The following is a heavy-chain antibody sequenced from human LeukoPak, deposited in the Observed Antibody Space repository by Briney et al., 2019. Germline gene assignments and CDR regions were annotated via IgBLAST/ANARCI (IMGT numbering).Heavy chain of an antibody. CDR3: ARVGLGYGEALFYYYYGMDV. V-gene: IGHV3-7*01. CDR2: K. J-gene: IGHJ6*02. D-gene: IGHD4-17*01. Sequence: KYSVDSVKGRFTISRDDAKNSLYLQMNCLRVEDTAVYYCARVGLGYGEALFYYYYGMDVWGQGTTVTVSS.